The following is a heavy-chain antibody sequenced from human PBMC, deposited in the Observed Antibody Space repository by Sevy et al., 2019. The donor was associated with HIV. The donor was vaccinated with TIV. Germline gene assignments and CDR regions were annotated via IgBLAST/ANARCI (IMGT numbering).Heavy chain of an antibody. CDR1: GGSISSSSYD. J-gene: IGHJ4*02. V-gene: IGHV4-39*01. Sequence: SETLSLTCTVSGGSISSSSYDWGWIRQPPGKGLEWIGSMYSSGNTYYNPSLKSRVTIFVDTSKNQISLKLTSVTAADTVVYYCARQGGIVDRAFDYWGQGTLVTVSS. D-gene: IGHD2-21*01. CDR3: ARQGGIVDRAFDY. CDR2: MYSSGNT.